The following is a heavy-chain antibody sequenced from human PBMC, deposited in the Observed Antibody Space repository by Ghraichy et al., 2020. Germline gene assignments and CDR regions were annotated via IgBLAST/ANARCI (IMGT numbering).Heavy chain of an antibody. CDR2: INPNSGGT. CDR3: ARGAITMIVGSNYYYYYGMDV. CDR1: GYPFTGYY. Sequence: ASVKVSCKASGYPFTGYYMHWVRQAPGQGLEWMGWINPNSGGTNYAQKFQGWVTMTRDTSISTAYMELSRLRSDDTAVYACARGAITMIVGSNYYYYYGMDVWVQGTTVTVSS. V-gene: IGHV1-2*04. D-gene: IGHD3-22*01. J-gene: IGHJ6*02.